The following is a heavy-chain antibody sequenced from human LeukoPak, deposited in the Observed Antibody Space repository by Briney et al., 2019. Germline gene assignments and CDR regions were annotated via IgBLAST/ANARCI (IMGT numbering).Heavy chain of an antibody. Sequence: PSETLSLTCAVSGGSFSGFSWNWIRQPPGKGLDWIGEIHHSGSINYNPSFKSRVTISVDTSKNQFSLKLNSVTAADTAVYYCARDYDVLTAYPPTQLFDPWGQGTLVTVSS. CDR1: GGSFSGFS. D-gene: IGHD3-9*01. CDR2: IHHSGSI. V-gene: IGHV4-34*01. CDR3: ARDYDVLTAYPPTQLFDP. J-gene: IGHJ5*02.